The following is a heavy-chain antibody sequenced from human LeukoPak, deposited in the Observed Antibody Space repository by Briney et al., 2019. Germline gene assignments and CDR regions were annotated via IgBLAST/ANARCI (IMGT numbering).Heavy chain of an antibody. V-gene: IGHV4-31*03. CDR1: GGTVSSGGYY. J-gene: IGHJ4*02. D-gene: IGHD1-26*01. CDR2: TSYSEGT. CDR3: ATADWESFYFDS. Sequence: SETLSLTCTVSGGTVSSGGYYWNWLRQHPGKGLEWIGFTSYSEGTYYNPSLMSRITISVDRSQNQFSLKMRDVTAADTAVYFCATADWESFYFDSWGQGVLVAVSS.